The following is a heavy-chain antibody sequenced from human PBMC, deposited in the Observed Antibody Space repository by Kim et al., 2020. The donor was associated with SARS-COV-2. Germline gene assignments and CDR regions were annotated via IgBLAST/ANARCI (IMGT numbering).Heavy chain of an antibody. V-gene: IGHV3-23*01. CDR1: GFTFSNYD. CDR3: AQRVYGVY. D-gene: IGHD6-6*01. CDR2: ISHSGAGT. Sequence: GGSLRLSCAASGFTFSNYDMNWVRQAPGKGLEWVSTISHSGAGTYYADSVKGRFIISRDNSKNTLYLQMNNLRAEDTAIYYCAQRVYGVYWGQGTLVTVSS. J-gene: IGHJ4*02.